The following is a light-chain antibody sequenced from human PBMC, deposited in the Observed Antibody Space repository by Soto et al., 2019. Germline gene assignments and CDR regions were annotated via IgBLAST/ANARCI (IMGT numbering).Light chain of an antibody. J-gene: IGKJ1*01. Sequence: EIVMTQSPATLSVSPGERATLSCRASQSVSSNLAWYQQKPGQAPRLLIYGASTRDTGIPARFSGSGSGTDFILTFSSLQSEDFAVFYFQKYNTGPKTFGQGTKVDIK. CDR2: GAS. CDR3: QKYNTGPKT. V-gene: IGKV3-15*01. CDR1: QSVSSN.